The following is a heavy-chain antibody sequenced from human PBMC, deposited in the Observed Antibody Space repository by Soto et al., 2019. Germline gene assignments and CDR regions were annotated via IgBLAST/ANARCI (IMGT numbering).Heavy chain of an antibody. Sequence: GASVKVSCKASGYTFTSSGISWVRQAPGQGLEWMGWISAYNGDTNYAQNLQGRVTMTTDTSTGTVYMELRSLRSDDTAVYHCARGRGNNYGCFDYWGQGTLVTVSS. CDR3: ARGRGNNYGCFDY. V-gene: IGHV1-18*01. J-gene: IGHJ4*02. D-gene: IGHD5-18*01. CDR1: GYTFTSSG. CDR2: ISAYNGDT.